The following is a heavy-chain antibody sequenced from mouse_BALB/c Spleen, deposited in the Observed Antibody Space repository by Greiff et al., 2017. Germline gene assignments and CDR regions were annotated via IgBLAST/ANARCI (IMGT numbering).Heavy chain of an antibody. CDR1: GFSLTSYG. CDR3: ARLYYGNYYAMDY. D-gene: IGHD2-1*01. J-gene: IGHJ4*01. Sequence: VQLKESGPGLVQPSQSLSITCTVSGFSLTSYGVHWVRQSPGKGLEWLGVIWSGGSTDYNAAFISRLSISKDNSKSQVFFKMNSLQANDTAIYYCARLYYGNYYAMDYWGQGTSVTVSS. CDR2: IWSGGST. V-gene: IGHV2-2*02.